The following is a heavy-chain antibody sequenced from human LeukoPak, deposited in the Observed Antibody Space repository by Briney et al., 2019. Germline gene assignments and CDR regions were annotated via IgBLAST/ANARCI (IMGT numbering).Heavy chain of an antibody. Sequence: ASVKVSCKASGYTFTGYYMHWVRQAPGQGLEWMGWINPNSGGTNYAQKFQGRVTMTRDTSISTAYMELSRLRSDDTAVYYCATDCSGGSCYGYFDHWGQGTLVTVSS. CDR1: GYTFTGYY. V-gene: IGHV1-2*02. J-gene: IGHJ4*02. CDR3: ATDCSGGSCYGYFDH. CDR2: INPNSGGT. D-gene: IGHD2-15*01.